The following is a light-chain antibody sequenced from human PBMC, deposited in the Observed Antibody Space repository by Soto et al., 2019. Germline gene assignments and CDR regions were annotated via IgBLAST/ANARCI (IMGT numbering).Light chain of an antibody. Sequence: EIVLTQSPGTLSVSPGERATLSCRASQTISSNYLAWYQQKPGQAPSLLIYGTSSRATGIPDRFSGSGSGTDVTLTISRLGPEDSAIYYCQQYVSWTFGQGTKVEIK. J-gene: IGKJ1*01. CDR2: GTS. CDR3: QQYVSWT. V-gene: IGKV3-20*01. CDR1: QTISSNY.